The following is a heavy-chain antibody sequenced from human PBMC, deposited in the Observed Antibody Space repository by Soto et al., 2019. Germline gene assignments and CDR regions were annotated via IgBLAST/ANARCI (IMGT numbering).Heavy chain of an antibody. J-gene: IGHJ6*03. D-gene: IGHD5-18*01. CDR2: INHSGSA. V-gene: IGHV4-34*01. Sequence: SETLSLTCAVYGGSFSGYYWSWIRQPPGKGLEWIGEINHSGSANYNPSLKSRVTISVDTSKNQFSLKLSSVTAADTAVYYSAIGVYSYGYLGYYYYYMDVWGKGTTVTVSS. CDR3: AIGVYSYGYLGYYYYYMDV. CDR1: GGSFSGYY.